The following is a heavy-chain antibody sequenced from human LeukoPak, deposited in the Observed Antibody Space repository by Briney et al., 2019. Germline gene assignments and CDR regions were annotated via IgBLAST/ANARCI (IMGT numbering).Heavy chain of an antibody. CDR2: IYSGGST. Sequence: GGSLRLSCAASGFTVSSNYMSWVRQAPGKGLEWVSVIYSGGSTYYADSVKGRFTISRDNSKSTLDLQMHSLRAEDTAVYYCAREYSGYDLGWFDPWGQGTLVTVSS. V-gene: IGHV3-66*01. D-gene: IGHD5-12*01. J-gene: IGHJ5*02. CDR1: GFTVSSNY. CDR3: AREYSGYDLGWFDP.